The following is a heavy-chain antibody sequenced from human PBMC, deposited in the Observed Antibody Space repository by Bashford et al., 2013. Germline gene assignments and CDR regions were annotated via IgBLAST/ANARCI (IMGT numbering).Heavy chain of an antibody. D-gene: IGHD5-18*01. J-gene: IGHJ4*02. CDR3: ARDSDGDGYLSAY. CDR2: VSSRGTII. Sequence: VRQAPGKGLEWVSYVSSRGTIIYYAGSVKGRFTISRDNAKNSLYLQMNSLRDEDTAVYYCARDSDGDGYLSAYWGQGNPGHRL. V-gene: IGHV3-48*02.